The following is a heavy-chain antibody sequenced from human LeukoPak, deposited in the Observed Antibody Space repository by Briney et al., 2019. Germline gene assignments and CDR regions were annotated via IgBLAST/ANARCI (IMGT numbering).Heavy chain of an antibody. CDR2: IYYSGST. J-gene: IGHJ4*02. CDR3: ARLEFLTGYSYYFDY. V-gene: IGHV4-59*01. Sequence: SEILSLTCTVSGGSISSYYWSWIRQPPGKGLEWIGYIYYSGSTNYNPSLKSRVTISVDTSKNQFSLKLSSVTAADTAVYYCARLEFLTGYSYYFDYWGQGTLVTVSS. CDR1: GGSISSYY. D-gene: IGHD3-9*01.